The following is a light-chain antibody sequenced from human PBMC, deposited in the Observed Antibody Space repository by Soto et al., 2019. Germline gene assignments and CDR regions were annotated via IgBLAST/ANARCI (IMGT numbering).Light chain of an antibody. CDR3: QQRSNWPPIT. CDR1: ETVKTF. Sequence: VMTQSPDTLSVSPGERATLSCRASETVKTFLVWYQQRPGQAPRLLIHDASHRAAGIPARFSGSGFGTDFTLTISSLEPEDAAVYYCQQRSNWPPITFGQGTRLEIK. J-gene: IGKJ5*01. V-gene: IGKV3-11*01. CDR2: DAS.